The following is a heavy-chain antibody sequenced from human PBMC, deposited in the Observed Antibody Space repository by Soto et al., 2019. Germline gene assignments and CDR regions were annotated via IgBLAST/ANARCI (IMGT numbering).Heavy chain of an antibody. J-gene: IGHJ4*02. CDR2: IKSKTDGGTT. Sequence: PGGSLRLSCAASGFSFSNAWMTWVLQAPGKGLECVRHIKSKTDGGTTDYASPVEGRFTISRDDSKNTLYLQMDSLKTEDTAVYYCTTEGPYYFDYWGQGALVTVSS. CDR1: GFSFSNAW. CDR3: TTEGPYYFDY. V-gene: IGHV3-15*01.